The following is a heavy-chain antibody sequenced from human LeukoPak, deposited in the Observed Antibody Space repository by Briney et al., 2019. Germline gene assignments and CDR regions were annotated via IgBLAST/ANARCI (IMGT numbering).Heavy chain of an antibody. CDR1: GGSISSGNYY. V-gene: IGHV4-61*02. CDR3: ARHKETCSGDYCYLDYFDY. D-gene: IGHD2-15*01. Sequence: SQTLSLTCTVSGGSISSGNYYWSWIRQPAGKGLEWIGRIYTSGSTNYSPSLKSRVTISVDTSKSQFSLKLSSVTAADTAVYYCARHKETCSGDYCYLDYFDYWGQGTLVTVSS. CDR2: IYTSGST. J-gene: IGHJ4*02.